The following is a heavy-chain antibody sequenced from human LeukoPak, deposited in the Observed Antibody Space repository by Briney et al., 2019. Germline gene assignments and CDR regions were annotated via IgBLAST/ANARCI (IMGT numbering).Heavy chain of an antibody. CDR2: ISSSSSYI. J-gene: IGHJ3*02. V-gene: IGHV3-21*01. CDR1: GFTFSSYS. CDR3: ARDRVGFSLAVGAFDI. D-gene: IGHD3-16*01. Sequence: GGSLRLSCAASGFTFSSYSMNWVRQAPGKGLEWVSSISSSSSYIYYADSVKGRFTISRDNAKNSLYLQMNSLRAEDTAVYYCARDRVGFSLAVGAFDIWGQGTMVTVSS.